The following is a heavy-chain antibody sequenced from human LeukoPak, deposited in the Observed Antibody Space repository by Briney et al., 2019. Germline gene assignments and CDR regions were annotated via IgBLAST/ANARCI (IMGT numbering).Heavy chain of an antibody. J-gene: IGHJ6*02. V-gene: IGHV3-74*01. CDR2: INSDGSST. Sequence: QPGGSLRLSCAASGFTFSSYWMHWVRQAPGKGLVWVSRINSDGSSTSYADSVKGRFTISKDNAKNTLYLQMNSLRAGDTAVYYCARALLGSSWTRTRLDYGMDVWGQGTTVTVSS. CDR3: ARALLGSSWTRTRLDYGMDV. D-gene: IGHD6-13*01. CDR1: GFTFSSYW.